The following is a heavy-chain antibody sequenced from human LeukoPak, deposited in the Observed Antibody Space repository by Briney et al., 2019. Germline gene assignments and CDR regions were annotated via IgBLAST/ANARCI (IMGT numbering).Heavy chain of an antibody. CDR1: GYSFTSSW. J-gene: IGHJ5*02. CDR2: INPGDSDT. V-gene: IGHV5-51*01. D-gene: IGHD3-10*01. Sequence: GESLKISCQASGYSFTSSWIGRARQMPGKGLEWMAIINPGDSDTRYSPSFQGQVTISADKSISTVYLQWGSLKASDTAMYYCARQPGAGWFDPWGQGTLVTVSS. CDR3: ARQPGAGWFDP.